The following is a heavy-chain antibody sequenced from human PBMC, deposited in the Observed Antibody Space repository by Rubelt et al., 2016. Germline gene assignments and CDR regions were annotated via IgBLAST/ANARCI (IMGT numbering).Heavy chain of an antibody. J-gene: IGHJ6*03. CDR2: IRSKANSYAT. V-gene: IGHV3-73*01. Sequence: VLEWVGRIRSKANSYATAYAASVKGRFTISRDDSKNTAYLQMNSLKTEDTAVYYCTRHQDHQRIVVVPAAIRYYYYMDVWGKGTTVTVSS. CDR3: TRHQDHQRIVVVPAAIRYYYYMDV. D-gene: IGHD2-2*01.